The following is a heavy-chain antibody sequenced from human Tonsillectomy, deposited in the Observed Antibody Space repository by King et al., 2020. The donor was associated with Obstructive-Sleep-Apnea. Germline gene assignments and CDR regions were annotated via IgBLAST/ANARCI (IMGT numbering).Heavy chain of an antibody. CDR1: GFTFSSYW. Sequence: AQLVQSGGGLVQPGGSLRLCCAASGFTFSSYWMSWVRQAPGGGLEWVANIKQDGGEKNYVDSVKGRFTISRDTAKNSLCLQMNSLRAEDTAVYYCSRDRGYDILTAPHSDDLDVWGQGTTVTVSS. CDR3: SRDRGYDILTAPHSDDLDV. D-gene: IGHD3-9*01. V-gene: IGHV3-7*03. CDR2: IKQDGGEK. J-gene: IGHJ3*01.